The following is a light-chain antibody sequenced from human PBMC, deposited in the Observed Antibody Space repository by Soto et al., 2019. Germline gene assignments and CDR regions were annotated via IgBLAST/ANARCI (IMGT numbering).Light chain of an antibody. Sequence: QSALTQPPSVSGSPGQSVTISCTGTSSDIGRYNHVSWYQQPPNTAPKLMIYDVYNRPSGVPDRFSGSKSGNTASLTISGLQAEDEAEYYCSSYTGSSTLVIFGGGTKLTVL. CDR2: DVY. V-gene: IGLV2-18*02. CDR3: SSYTGSSTLVI. CDR1: SSDIGRYNH. J-gene: IGLJ2*01.